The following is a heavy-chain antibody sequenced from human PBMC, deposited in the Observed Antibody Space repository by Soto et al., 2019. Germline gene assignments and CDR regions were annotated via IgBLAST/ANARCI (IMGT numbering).Heavy chain of an antibody. V-gene: IGHV4-39*01. CDR1: GGSISSSSYY. D-gene: IGHD6-13*01. J-gene: IGHJ6*02. CDR2: IYYSGST. CDR3: ARPGIAAAVDNYYYYGMDV. Sequence: PSETLSITCTVSGGSISSSSYYWGWIRQPPGKGLEWIGSIYYSGSTYYNPSLKSRVTISVDTSKNQFSLKLSSVTAADTAVYYCARPGIAAAVDNYYYYGMDVWGQGTTVTVSS.